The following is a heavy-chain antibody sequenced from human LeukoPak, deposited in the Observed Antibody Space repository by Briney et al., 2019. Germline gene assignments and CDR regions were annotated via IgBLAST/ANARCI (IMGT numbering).Heavy chain of an antibody. CDR3: ARPGTSWGSVSYDAFDI. J-gene: IGHJ3*02. CDR1: GGTFSSYT. V-gene: IGHV1-69*02. CDR2: IIPILGIA. Sequence: SVKVSCKASGGTFSSYTISWVRQAPGQGLEWMGRIIPILGIANYAQKFQGRVTITADKSTSTAYMELSSLRSEDTAMYYCARPGTSWGSVSYDAFDIWGQGTMVTVSS. D-gene: IGHD1-1*01.